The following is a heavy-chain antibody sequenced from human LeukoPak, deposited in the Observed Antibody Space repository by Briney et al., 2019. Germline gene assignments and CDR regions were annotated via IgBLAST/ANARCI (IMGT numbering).Heavy chain of an antibody. J-gene: IGHJ6*03. V-gene: IGHV3-21*01. CDR2: ISVRSSYI. CDR3: ARLPYSSSWYRNYYYYYYMDV. D-gene: IGHD6-13*01. Sequence: PRGSLRLSCAASGFTLSIYSISWGRQAPRKGLEWVSSISVRSSYIYYADSVKGRFTISRDNAKNSLYLQMNSLRAEDTAVYYCARLPYSSSWYRNYYYYYYMDVWGKGTTVTVSS. CDR1: GFTLSIYS.